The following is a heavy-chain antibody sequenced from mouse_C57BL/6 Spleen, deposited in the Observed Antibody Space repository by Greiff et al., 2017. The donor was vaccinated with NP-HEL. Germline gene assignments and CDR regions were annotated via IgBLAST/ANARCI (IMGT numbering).Heavy chain of an antibody. CDR1: GYTFTDYE. J-gene: IGHJ3*01. Sequence: VQLQQSGAELVRPGASVTLSCKASGYTFTDYEMHWVKQTPVHGLAWIGAIDPETGGTAYNQKFKGKAILTADKSSSTAYMELRSLTSEDSAVYYCTSSYGSSSWFAYWGQGTLVTVSA. V-gene: IGHV1-15*01. CDR3: TSSYGSSSWFAY. D-gene: IGHD1-1*01. CDR2: IDPETGGT.